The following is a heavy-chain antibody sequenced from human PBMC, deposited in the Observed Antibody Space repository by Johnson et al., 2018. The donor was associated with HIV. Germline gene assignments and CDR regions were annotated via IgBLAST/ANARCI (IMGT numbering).Heavy chain of an antibody. V-gene: IGHV3-15*01. CDR1: GFPFSNAW. J-gene: IGHJ3*02. CDR3: TTEGDAFDI. CDR2: LKSKVDGGTT. Sequence: VQLVESGGGVVRPGRSLRLSCAASGFPFSNAWMNWVRQAPGKGLEWVGRLKSKVDGGTTDYAAPVKDRFTISRDDSKNTLYLQMSSLRTEDAAVYYCTTEGDAFDIWGQGTMVTVSS.